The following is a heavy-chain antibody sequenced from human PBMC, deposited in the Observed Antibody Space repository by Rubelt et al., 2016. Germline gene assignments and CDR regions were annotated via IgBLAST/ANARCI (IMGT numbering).Heavy chain of an antibody. V-gene: IGHV1-3*01. J-gene: IGHJ4*02. CDR1: EYGFTKNT. CDR3: ARGYCSGGSCYYFDY. Sequence: QVQLVQSGAEVKKPGASVKVSCKASEYGFTKNTIHWVRQAPGQRLEWMGWINAGNGNTQYAQKFQGRVTITREKSARTAYMELSSLRSEDTAVYYCARGYCSGGSCYYFDYWGQGTLVTVSS. D-gene: IGHD2-15*01. CDR2: INAGNGNT.